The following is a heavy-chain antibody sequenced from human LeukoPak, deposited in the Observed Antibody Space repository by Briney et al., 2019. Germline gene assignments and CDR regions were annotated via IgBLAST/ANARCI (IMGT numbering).Heavy chain of an antibody. CDR2: MNPNSGNT. J-gene: IGHJ6*02. CDR3: ARGRYYYGSGRFYYYYGMDV. CDR1: GYTFTSYD. D-gene: IGHD3-10*01. V-gene: IGHV1-8*01. Sequence: GASVKVSCKASGYTFTSYDINWVRQATGQGLEWMGWMNPNSGNTGYAQKFQGRVTMTRNTSISTAYMELSSLRSEDTAVYYCARGRYYYGSGRFYYYYGMDVWGQGTTVTVSS.